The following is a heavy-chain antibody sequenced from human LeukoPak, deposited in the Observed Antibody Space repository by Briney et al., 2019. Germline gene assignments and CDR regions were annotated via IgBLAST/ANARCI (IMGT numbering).Heavy chain of an antibody. CDR1: GDSVSRSDSY. V-gene: IGHV4-39*01. CDR3: ARRRYYDGSGYLE. J-gene: IGHJ1*01. Sequence: SETLSLTCSVSGDSVSRSDSYWDWIRQPPGKGLEWIGTIYYSGRTYYSPSLKSRVTMSVDPSNNQFSLNLRSVTAADTALYYCARRRYYDGSGYLEWGQGTLLSISS. D-gene: IGHD3-22*01. CDR2: IYYSGRT.